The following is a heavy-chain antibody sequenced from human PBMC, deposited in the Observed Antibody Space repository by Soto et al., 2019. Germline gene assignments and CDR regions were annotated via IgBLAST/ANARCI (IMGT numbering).Heavy chain of an antibody. V-gene: IGHV1-8*01. D-gene: IGHD2-8*01. J-gene: IGHJ5*01. Sequence: QEQLVQSGAEVKKPGASVKVSCKTSGYTFTDYDINWVRQATGQGLEWMGWMNPNSGETGYAQKCQGGVNMTRSASLRSAYWQTSSLSSEDTAVYFCARGPVSARPGFYNWFGSWGQGTLV. CDR2: MNPNSGET. CDR3: ARGPVSARPGFYNWFGS. CDR1: GYTFTDYD.